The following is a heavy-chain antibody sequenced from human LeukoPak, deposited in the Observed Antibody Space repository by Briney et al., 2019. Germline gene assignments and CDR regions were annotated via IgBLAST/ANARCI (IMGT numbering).Heavy chain of an antibody. CDR2: IYHTGST. V-gene: IGHV4-38-2*01. CDR3: ARHPPQYCSGTSCYDY. D-gene: IGHD2-2*01. J-gene: IGHJ4*02. CDR1: GYSISSGYY. Sequence: SETLFLTCAVSGYSISSGYYWGWVRQPPGKGLEWIGTIYHTGSTHYNPSLKSRVTISVETSKNQFSLKMSSVTAADTAVYYCARHPPQYCSGTSCYDYWGQGTLVTVSS.